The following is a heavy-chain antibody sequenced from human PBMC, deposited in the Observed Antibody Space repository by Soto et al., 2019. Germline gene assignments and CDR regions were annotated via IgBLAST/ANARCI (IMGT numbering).Heavy chain of an antibody. CDR3: TRLGGDYYYYYGMDV. CDR2: IRSKANSYAT. Sequence: GGSVRLSCAASGVSFSGSAMHWVRQASGKGLEWVGRIRSKANSYATAYAASVKGRFTISRDDSKNTAYLQMNSLKTEDTAVYYCTRLGGDYYYYYGMDVWGQGTTVTVSS. V-gene: IGHV3-73*01. J-gene: IGHJ6*02. D-gene: IGHD1-26*01. CDR1: GVSFSGSA.